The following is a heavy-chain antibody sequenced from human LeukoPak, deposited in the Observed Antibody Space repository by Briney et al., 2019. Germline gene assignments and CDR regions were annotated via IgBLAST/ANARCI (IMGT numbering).Heavy chain of an antibody. V-gene: IGHV1-3*01. D-gene: IGHD6-19*01. J-gene: IGHJ4*02. CDR1: GYTFTSYA. Sequence: ASVKVSCKASGYTFTSYAMHWVRQAPGQRLEWMGWINAGNGNTKYSQKFQGRVTITRDTSASTAYMELSSLRSEDTAVYYCARRSEAVAGVIDYWGQGTLVTVSS. CDR2: INAGNGNT. CDR3: ARRSEAVAGVIDY.